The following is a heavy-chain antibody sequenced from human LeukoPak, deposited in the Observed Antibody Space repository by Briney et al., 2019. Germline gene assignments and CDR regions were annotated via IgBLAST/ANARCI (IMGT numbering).Heavy chain of an antibody. Sequence: ASVKVSCKAFGYTFTSNYMHCVRHPPGQGPEWIVVIIPSGGSTTYAQKFQCRVTLTSDMSTSTDYLELSSLRSEDTAVYYCARDNSVRDEAWWFNPWGQGTLVTVSS. CDR3: ARDNSVRDEAWWFNP. J-gene: IGHJ5*02. CDR2: IIPSGGST. D-gene: IGHD5-24*01. CDR1: GYTFTSNY. V-gene: IGHV1-46*01.